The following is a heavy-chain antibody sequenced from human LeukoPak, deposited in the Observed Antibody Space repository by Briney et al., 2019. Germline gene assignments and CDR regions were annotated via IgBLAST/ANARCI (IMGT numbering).Heavy chain of an antibody. Sequence: GGSLRLSCAASGFTFSSYSMNWVRQAPGKGLEWVSYISSSSSTLYYADSVKGRFTISRDNAKNSLYLQMNSLRAEDTAVYYCARDLPSAPGIGYWGQGTLVTVSS. J-gene: IGHJ4*02. CDR3: ARDLPSAPGIGY. CDR2: ISSSSSTL. V-gene: IGHV3-48*04. CDR1: GFTFSSYS.